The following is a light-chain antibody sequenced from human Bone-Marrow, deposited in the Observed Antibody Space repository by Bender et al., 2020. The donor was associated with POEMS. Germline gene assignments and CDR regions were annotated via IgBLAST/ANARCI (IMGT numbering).Light chain of an antibody. CDR1: SSDVGEYNL. CDR2: EVN. J-gene: IGLJ3*02. CDR3: CSYAGSRTFVL. V-gene: IGLV2-23*02. Sequence: QSALTQPASVSGSPGQSITISCTGTSSDVGEYNLVSWYQQHPGTAPKLMIYEVNKRPSGVSDRFSGSKSGTTASLTISGLQADDEGDYYCCSYAGSRTFVLFGGGTKLTVL.